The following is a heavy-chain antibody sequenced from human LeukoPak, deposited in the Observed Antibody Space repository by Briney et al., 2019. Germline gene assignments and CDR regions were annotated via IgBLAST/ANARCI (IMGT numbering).Heavy chain of an antibody. Sequence: GGSLRLSCAASGFVFSSCGMHWVRQAPGKGLEWVTFIRYDVSDKFYADSVKGRFTISRDNAKNSLYLQMNSLRAEDTAVYYCARQTTVTTGGYFDYWGQGTLVTVSS. CDR1: GFVFSSCG. V-gene: IGHV3-30*02. CDR2: IRYDVSDK. D-gene: IGHD4-17*01. CDR3: ARQTTVTTGGYFDY. J-gene: IGHJ4*02.